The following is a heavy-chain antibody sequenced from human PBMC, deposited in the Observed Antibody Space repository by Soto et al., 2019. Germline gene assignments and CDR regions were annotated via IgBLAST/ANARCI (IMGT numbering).Heavy chain of an antibody. Sequence: GESLKISCAASGFTFSSYSMNWVRQAPWKGPEWVSSISSSSSYIYYADSVKGRFTISRDNAKNSLYLQMNSLRAEDTAVYYCARDSYYYDSSGYYLYYFDYWGQGTLVTVSS. CDR1: GFTFSSYS. J-gene: IGHJ4*02. D-gene: IGHD3-22*01. CDR3: ARDSYYYDSSGYYLYYFDY. CDR2: ISSSSSYI. V-gene: IGHV3-21*01.